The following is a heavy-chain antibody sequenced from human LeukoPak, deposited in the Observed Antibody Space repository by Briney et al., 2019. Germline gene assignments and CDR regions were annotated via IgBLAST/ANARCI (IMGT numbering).Heavy chain of an antibody. V-gene: IGHV1-18*01. Sequence: ASVKVSCKASGYTFTNCGINWVRQAPGQGLGWMGWITTHNGNTNYAQKVQGRVTMTTDTSTSTAYMELRSLRSDDTAVYYCARGPYCSPTSCNYYYHSMGVWGQGTTVTVSS. CDR1: GYTFTNCG. CDR3: ARGPYCSPTSCNYYYHSMGV. CDR2: ITTHNGNT. J-gene: IGHJ6*02. D-gene: IGHD2-2*01.